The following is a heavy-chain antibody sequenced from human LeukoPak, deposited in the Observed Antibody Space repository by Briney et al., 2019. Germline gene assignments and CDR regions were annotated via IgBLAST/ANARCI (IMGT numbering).Heavy chain of an antibody. V-gene: IGHV3-30*18. Sequence: GGSLRLSCAASAFPFSSYGMHWVRQAPGKGLEWVAVISYDGSNKYYADSVKGRFTISRDNSKNTLYLQMNSLRAEDTAVYYCAKEPMYSSGWYGRGYYYYGMDVWGQGTTVTVSS. J-gene: IGHJ6*02. CDR2: ISYDGSNK. D-gene: IGHD6-19*01. CDR1: AFPFSSYG. CDR3: AKEPMYSSGWYGRGYYYYGMDV.